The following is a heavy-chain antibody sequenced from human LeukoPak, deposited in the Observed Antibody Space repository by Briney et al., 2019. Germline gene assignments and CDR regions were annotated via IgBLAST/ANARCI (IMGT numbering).Heavy chain of an antibody. D-gene: IGHD3-22*01. CDR1: GGSISSYY. Sequence: SETLSLTCTVSGGSISSYYWSWIRQPPGKGLEWIGYIYYSGSTNYNPSLKSRVTISVDTSKNQFSLKLSSVTAADTAVYYCARGSWGSNYYDSSGYLFDYWGQGTLVTVSS. CDR2: IYYSGST. V-gene: IGHV4-59*12. J-gene: IGHJ4*02. CDR3: ARGSWGSNYYDSSGYLFDY.